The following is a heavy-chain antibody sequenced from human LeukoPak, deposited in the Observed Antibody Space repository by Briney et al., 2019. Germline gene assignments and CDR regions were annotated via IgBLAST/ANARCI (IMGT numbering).Heavy chain of an antibody. V-gene: IGHV3-23*01. D-gene: IGHD3-16*01. J-gene: IGHJ4*02. CDR1: GFTFSTYA. CDR2: ISGSGTRT. Sequence: GGSPRLSCAASGFTFSTYAMSWVRQGPGKGLEWVSAISGSGTRTYYADSVKGRFTVSRDNSKNTLYLQMNSLRAEDTAIYYCAREPTAAGYVDYWGQGTLATVSS. CDR3: AREPTAAGYVDY.